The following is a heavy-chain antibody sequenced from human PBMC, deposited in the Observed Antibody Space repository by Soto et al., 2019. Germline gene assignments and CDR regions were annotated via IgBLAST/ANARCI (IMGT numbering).Heavy chain of an antibody. J-gene: IGHJ4*02. V-gene: IGHV1-2*02. CDR1: GYSFTTYY. Sequence: QVQLVQSGAEVKKPGASVKVSCKASGYSFTTYYIHWVRQAPGQGLEWMGFINPNSGGTKYAQKFQGRVTMTRDTSINTPYMELNRLTSDDAAMYYCARVEGSASSAGDWGQGTLVTVS. CDR3: ARVEGSASSAGD. D-gene: IGHD6-6*01. CDR2: INPNSGGT.